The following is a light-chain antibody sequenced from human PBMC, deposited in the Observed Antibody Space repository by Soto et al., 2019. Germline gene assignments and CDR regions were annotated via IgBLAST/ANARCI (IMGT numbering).Light chain of an antibody. CDR2: DVS. CDR1: SSDVGGYNY. Sequence: QSVLTQPASVSGSPGQSITISCTGTSSDVGGYNYVSWYQQHPGKAPKLMICDVSNRPSGVSNRFSGSKSGNTASLTISGLQAEDEADYYCSSYTTRSTRYVFGTGTKVTVL. J-gene: IGLJ1*01. V-gene: IGLV2-14*01. CDR3: SSYTTRSTRYV.